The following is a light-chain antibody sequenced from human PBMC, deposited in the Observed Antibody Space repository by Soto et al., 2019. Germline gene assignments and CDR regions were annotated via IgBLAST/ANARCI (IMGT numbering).Light chain of an antibody. CDR1: SSDVGGYKY. CDR3: YSYTSSSTVV. V-gene: IGLV2-14*01. J-gene: IGLJ2*01. CDR2: EVS. Sequence: QSALTQPASVSGSPGQSITISCTGTSSDVGGYKYVSWYHQYPGKAPKLMIYEVSNRPSGVSDRFSGSKSGNTASLTISGLQAEDEGDYYCYSYTSSSTVVFGGGTQLTVL.